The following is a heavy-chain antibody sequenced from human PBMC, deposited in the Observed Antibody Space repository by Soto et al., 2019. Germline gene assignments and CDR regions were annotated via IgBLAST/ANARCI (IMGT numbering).Heavy chain of an antibody. J-gene: IGHJ5*02. CDR2: INPNSGGT. CDR1: GYTFTGYY. D-gene: IGHD7-27*01. CDR3: ARDWGWGSSGWFDT. Sequence: ASVKVSCKASGYTFTGYYMHWVRQAPGQGLEWMGWINPNSGGTNYAQKFQGRVTMTRDTSISTAYMELSRLRSDDTAVYYCARDWGWGSSGWFDTWGQGTLVTVSS. V-gene: IGHV1-2*02.